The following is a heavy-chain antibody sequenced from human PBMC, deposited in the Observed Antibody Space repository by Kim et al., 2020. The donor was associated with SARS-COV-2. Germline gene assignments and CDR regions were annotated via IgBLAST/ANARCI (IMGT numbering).Heavy chain of an antibody. CDR1: GYTFTGYY. CDR2: INPNSGGT. V-gene: IGHV1-2*02. J-gene: IGHJ6*02. CDR3: ARDRLRFLEWLSSYYYGMDV. D-gene: IGHD3-3*01. Sequence: ASVKVSCKASGYTFTGYYMHWVRQAPGQGLEWMGWINPNSGGTNYAQKFQGRVTMTRDTSISTAYMELSRLRSDDTAVYYCARDRLRFLEWLSSYYYGMDVWGQGTTVTVSS.